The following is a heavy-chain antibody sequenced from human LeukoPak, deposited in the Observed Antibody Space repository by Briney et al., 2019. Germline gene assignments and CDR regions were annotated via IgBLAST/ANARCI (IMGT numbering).Heavy chain of an antibody. Sequence: GGSLRLSCAGSGFTFSRYRMSWVRQAPGKGLEWVANIRQDGSEKYYVDSVKGRFTISRDNATNSLYLQMNSLRAEDTAVYHCARELGDYGGKANWGQGALVTVSS. V-gene: IGHV3-7*04. J-gene: IGHJ4*02. D-gene: IGHD4-23*01. CDR1: GFTFSRYR. CDR3: ARELGDYGGKAN. CDR2: IRQDGSEK.